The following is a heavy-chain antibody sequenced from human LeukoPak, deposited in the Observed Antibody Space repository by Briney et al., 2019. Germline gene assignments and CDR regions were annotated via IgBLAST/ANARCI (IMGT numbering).Heavy chain of an antibody. Sequence: GASVKVSCKASGGTFSSYAISWVRQAPGQGLEWMGGITPIFGTANYAQKFQGRVTITADESTSTAYMELSSLRSEDTAVYYCARDRARESYRSGFVNWFDPWGQGTLVTVSS. V-gene: IGHV1-69*13. CDR1: GGTFSSYA. CDR3: ARDRARESYRSGFVNWFDP. J-gene: IGHJ5*02. CDR2: ITPIFGTA. D-gene: IGHD3-16*02.